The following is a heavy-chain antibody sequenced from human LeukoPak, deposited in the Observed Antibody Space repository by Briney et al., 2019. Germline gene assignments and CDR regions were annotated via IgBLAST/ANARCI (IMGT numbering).Heavy chain of an antibody. CDR2: INPNSGDT. J-gene: IGHJ3*02. CDR1: GYTFTGYY. CDR3: ARDQGYDSSGHDAFDI. V-gene: IGHV1-2*04. D-gene: IGHD3-22*01. Sequence: GASVKVSCKASGYTFTGYYIHWVRQAPGQGLEWMGWINPNSGDTNYVQRFQGWVTMTRDTSISTAYMELSRLKSDDTAVYYCARDQGYDSSGHDAFDIWGQGTMVTVSS.